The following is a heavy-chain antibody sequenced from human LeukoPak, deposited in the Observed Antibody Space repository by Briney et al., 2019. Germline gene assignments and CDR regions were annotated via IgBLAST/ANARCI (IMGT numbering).Heavy chain of an antibody. D-gene: IGHD2-15*01. Sequence: GGSLRLSCAASGFKFYDYAMHWVRQVPGKGLEWVSGISWNSGLIDYADSVKGRFSISRDNAKNSLYLQMNSLKAEDTALYYCAKERSSAIDYWGQGTLVTVSS. CDR1: GFKFYDYA. CDR2: ISWNSGLI. J-gene: IGHJ4*02. CDR3: AKERSSAIDY. V-gene: IGHV3-9*01.